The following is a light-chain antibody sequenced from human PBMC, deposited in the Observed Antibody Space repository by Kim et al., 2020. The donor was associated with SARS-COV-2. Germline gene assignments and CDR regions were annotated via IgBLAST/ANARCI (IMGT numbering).Light chain of an antibody. J-gene: IGKJ1*01. Sequence: PPEVRATLSGRASQSVNRYLAWFQQTPGQSPRLVIYDASSRTTGDPARFSGSGSGTDFTLTISSLEPEDFAVYYCQQSSNWPLWTFGQGTKMDIK. V-gene: IGKV3-11*01. CDR2: DAS. CDR3: QQSSNWPLWT. CDR1: QSVNRY.